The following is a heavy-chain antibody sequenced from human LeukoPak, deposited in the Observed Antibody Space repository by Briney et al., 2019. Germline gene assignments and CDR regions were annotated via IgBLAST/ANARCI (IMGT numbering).Heavy chain of an antibody. V-gene: IGHV4-30-4*01. D-gene: IGHD2-15*01. Sequence: PSQTLSLTCTVSGGSISSGDYYWSWIRQPPGKGLEWIGYIYYSGSTYYNPPLKSRVTLSVDTSKNQFSLELTSVTAADTAVYYCARQNSVASGQGLDFWGQGTLVTVSS. CDR2: IYYSGST. CDR1: GGSISSGDYY. CDR3: ARQNSVASGQGLDF. J-gene: IGHJ4*02.